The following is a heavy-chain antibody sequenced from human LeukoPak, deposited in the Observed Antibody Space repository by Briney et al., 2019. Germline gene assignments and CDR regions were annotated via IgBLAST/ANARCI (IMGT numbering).Heavy chain of an antibody. D-gene: IGHD6-13*01. CDR3: ARARSSSWGWFDP. V-gene: IGHV4-34*01. Sequence: SETLSLTCAVYGGSFSGYYWSWIRQPPGKGLEWIGEINHSGSTNYNPSLKGRVTISVDTSKNQFSLKLSSVTAADTAVYYCARARSSSWGWFDPWGQGTLVTVSS. J-gene: IGHJ5*02. CDR1: GGSFSGYY. CDR2: INHSGST.